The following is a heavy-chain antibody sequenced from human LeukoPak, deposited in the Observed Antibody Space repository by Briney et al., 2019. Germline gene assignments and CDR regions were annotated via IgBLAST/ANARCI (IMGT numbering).Heavy chain of an antibody. V-gene: IGHV3-21*04. CDR1: GFTFSSYS. CDR2: ISSSSSYI. Sequence: GGSLRLSCAASGFTFSSYSMNWVRQAPGKGLEWVSSISSSSSYIYYADSVKGRFTISRDNAKNSLYLQMNSLRAEDTAVYYCAKDGGDYDILTGYPYYFDYWGQGTLVTVSS. D-gene: IGHD3-9*01. CDR3: AKDGGDYDILTGYPYYFDY. J-gene: IGHJ4*02.